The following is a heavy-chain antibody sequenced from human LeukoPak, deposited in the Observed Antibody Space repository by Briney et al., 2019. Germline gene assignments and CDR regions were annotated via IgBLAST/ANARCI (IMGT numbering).Heavy chain of an antibody. CDR1: GFTFSTYW. CDR3: VRAGRVDY. Sequence: PGGSLRLSCAASGFTFSTYWMSWVRQAPGKGLEWVANIKQDGSEKYYGDSLKGRFTISRDNAKNSLYLQMNSLRVEDTAVYYCVRAGRVDYWGQGTLVTVSS. V-gene: IGHV3-7*05. J-gene: IGHJ4*02. CDR2: IKQDGSEK. D-gene: IGHD1-26*01.